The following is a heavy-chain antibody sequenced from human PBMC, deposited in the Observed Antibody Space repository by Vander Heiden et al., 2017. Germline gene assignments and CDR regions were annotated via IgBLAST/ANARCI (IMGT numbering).Heavy chain of an antibody. CDR3: ARGILSRALYDF. CDR1: GFTFSDYW. V-gene: IGHV3-7*01. Sequence: EVQLVASGGALVQPGGSLRLSCVASGFTFSDYWMSWVRQAPGKGLEWVAIIKQDGNDKNYVDSVEGRFTISRDNARNSLYLQMNSLRAEDTAIYSCARGILSRALYDFWGQGTLVTVSS. CDR2: IKQDGNDK. J-gene: IGHJ4*02.